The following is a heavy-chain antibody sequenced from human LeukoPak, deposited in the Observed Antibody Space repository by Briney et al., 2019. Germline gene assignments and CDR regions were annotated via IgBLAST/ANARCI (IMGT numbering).Heavy chain of an antibody. CDR2: IYYFGTT. CDR1: GGSIIDSSYY. D-gene: IGHD6-13*01. V-gene: IGHV4-39*07. Sequence: PSETLSLTCTVSGGSIIDSSYYWGWIRQPPGKGLEWIGNIYYFGTTLHNPSLKSRVTMSVDTSKYQFSLKLSSVTAADTAVYYCARDSHAWYGQYYFDFWGQGALVTVSS. CDR3: ARDSHAWYGQYYFDF. J-gene: IGHJ4*02.